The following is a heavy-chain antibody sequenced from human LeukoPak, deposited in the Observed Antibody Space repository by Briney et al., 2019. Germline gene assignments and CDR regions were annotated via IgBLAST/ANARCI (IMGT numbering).Heavy chain of an antibody. Sequence: PGGSLRLSCAPSVYTFTRYTMNSVRHAPGKGGECVSPLCGRGGSTDYAGAVKRRFSISRDNSKNTHYLQMSSLRAEDTAGYYCAKGMRIQLWSDAFDIWGQGTMAAASS. CDR3: AKGMRIQLWSDAFDI. J-gene: IGHJ3*02. V-gene: IGHV3-23*01. CDR2: LCGRGGST. D-gene: IGHD5-18*01. CDR1: VYTFTRYT.